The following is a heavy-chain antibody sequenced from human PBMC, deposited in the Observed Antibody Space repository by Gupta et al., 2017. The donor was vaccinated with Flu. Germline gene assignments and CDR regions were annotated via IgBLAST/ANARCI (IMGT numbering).Heavy chain of an antibody. V-gene: IGHV1-69*06. CDR2: IIPIFGTA. CDR1: GGTFSSYA. J-gene: IGHJ6*02. D-gene: IGHD3-22*01. Sequence: QVQLVQSGAEVKKPGSSVKVSCKASGGTFSSYAISWVRQAPGQGLEWMGGIIPIFGTANYAQKFQGRVTITADKSTSTAYMELSSLRSEDTAVYYCARDLMDYDSSGYTLYYYYGMDVWGQGTTVTVSS. CDR3: ARDLMDYDSSGYTLYYYYGMDV.